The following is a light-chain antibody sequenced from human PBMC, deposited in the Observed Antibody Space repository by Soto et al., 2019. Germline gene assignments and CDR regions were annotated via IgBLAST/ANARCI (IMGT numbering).Light chain of an antibody. J-gene: IGKJ2*01. CDR1: QSIGTS. Sequence: DIQMTQSPSSLSASIGDRVTITCRASQSIGTSLSWHQQKSGRAPKLLIHDASTLQSGVPSRFSGSGSGTDFTLTISSLQHEDVAVYYCQQSYSTLYTFGQGTNLEIK. V-gene: IGKV1-39*01. CDR3: QQSYSTLYT. CDR2: DAS.